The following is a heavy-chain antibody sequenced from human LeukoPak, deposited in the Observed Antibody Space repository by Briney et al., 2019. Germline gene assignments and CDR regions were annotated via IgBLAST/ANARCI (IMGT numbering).Heavy chain of an antibody. CDR1: GGSFSGYY. CDR3: ARDGTGTSSDTPFFDY. J-gene: IGHJ4*02. Sequence: SETLSLTCAVYGGSFSGYYWSWIRQPPGKGLEWIGSIYHSGSTYYNPSLKSRVTISVDTSKNQFSLKLSSVTAADTAVYYCARDGTGTSSDTPFFDYWGQGTLVTVSS. V-gene: IGHV4-34*01. CDR2: IYHSGST. D-gene: IGHD1-1*01.